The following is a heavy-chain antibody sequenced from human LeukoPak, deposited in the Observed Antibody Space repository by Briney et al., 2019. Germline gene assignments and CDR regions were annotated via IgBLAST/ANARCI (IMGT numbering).Heavy chain of an antibody. Sequence: PGGSLRLSCAASGFTFSSYGMHWVRQAPGKGLEWVAVISYDGSNKHYADSVKGRFTISRDNSKNTLYLQMNSLRAEDTAVHYCAKGYSGYLDYWGQGTLVTVSS. CDR2: ISYDGSNK. CDR1: GFTFSSYG. J-gene: IGHJ4*02. V-gene: IGHV3-30*18. D-gene: IGHD1-26*01. CDR3: AKGYSGYLDY.